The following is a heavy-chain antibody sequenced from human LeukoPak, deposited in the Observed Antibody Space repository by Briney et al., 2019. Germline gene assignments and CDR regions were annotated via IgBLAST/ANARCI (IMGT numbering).Heavy chain of an antibody. J-gene: IGHJ4*02. Sequence: SVKVSCKASGGTFSSYAISWVRQAPGQGLEWMGGIIPIFGTANYAQKFQGRVTITTDESTSTAYMELSSLRSEDTAVYYCASPGILYGDSSGYYTRGRDYWGQGTLVTVSS. CDR2: IIPIFGTA. D-gene: IGHD3-22*01. CDR1: GGTFSSYA. CDR3: ASPGILYGDSSGYYTRGRDY. V-gene: IGHV1-69*05.